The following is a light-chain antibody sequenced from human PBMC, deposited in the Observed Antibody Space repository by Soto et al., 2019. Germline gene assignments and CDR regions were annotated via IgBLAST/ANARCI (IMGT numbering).Light chain of an antibody. CDR3: QQRSNWPT. Sequence: EIVMTQSPATLSVSPGERVTLSCRASQSVSSYLAWYQQKPGQAPRLLIYDASNRATGIPARFSGSGSGTDFTLTISSLEPEDFAVYYCQQRSNWPTFGQGTKVDI. J-gene: IGKJ1*01. V-gene: IGKV3-11*01. CDR1: QSVSSY. CDR2: DAS.